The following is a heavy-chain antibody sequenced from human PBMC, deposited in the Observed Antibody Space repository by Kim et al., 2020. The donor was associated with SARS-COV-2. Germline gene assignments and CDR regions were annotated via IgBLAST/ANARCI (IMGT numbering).Heavy chain of an antibody. V-gene: IGHV4-39*07. CDR3: ARRERGCDRNVYYPFFDY. CDR2: VYYSGVT. Sequence: SETLSLTCTVSGASISSSTYYWGWIRQPPGKGLEWIASVYYSGVTYHNTSLKSRLTTSVDTSKNQFSLTLSSVTAADTAVYYCARRERGCDRNVYYPFFDYWGQGTLVTVSS. J-gene: IGHJ4*02. CDR1: GASISSSTYY. D-gene: IGHD3-22*01.